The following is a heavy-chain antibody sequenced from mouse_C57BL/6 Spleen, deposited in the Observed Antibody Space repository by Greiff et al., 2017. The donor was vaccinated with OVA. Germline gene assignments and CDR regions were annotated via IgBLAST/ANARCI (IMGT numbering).Heavy chain of an antibody. CDR3: ARQGYYEGYFDV. J-gene: IGHJ1*03. Sequence: EVKLMESGGGLVQPGESLKLSCESNEYEFPSHDMSWVRKTPEKRLELVAAINSDGGSTYYPDTMERRFIISSDNTKKTLYLQMSSLRSEDTALYYCARQGYYEGYFDVWGTGTTVTVSS. CDR2: INSDGGST. D-gene: IGHD2-4*01. V-gene: IGHV5-2*01. CDR1: EYEFPSHD.